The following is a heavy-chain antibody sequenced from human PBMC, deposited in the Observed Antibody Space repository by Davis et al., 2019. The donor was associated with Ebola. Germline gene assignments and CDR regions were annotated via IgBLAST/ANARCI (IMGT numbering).Heavy chain of an antibody. D-gene: IGHD5/OR15-5a*01. CDR1: GFTFSSYW. CDR2: INSDGSST. CDR3: ARVPSKWVVSYYYGMDV. V-gene: IGHV3-74*01. J-gene: IGHJ6*02. Sequence: HTGGSLRLSCAASGFTFSSYWMHWVRQAPGKGLVWVSRINSDGSSTSYADSVKGRFTISRDNAKNTLYLQMNSLRAEDTAVYYCARVPSKWVVSYYYGMDVWGQGTTVTVSS.